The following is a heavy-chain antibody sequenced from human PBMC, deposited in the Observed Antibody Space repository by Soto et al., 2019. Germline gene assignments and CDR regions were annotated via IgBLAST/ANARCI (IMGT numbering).Heavy chain of an antibody. Sequence: ASVKVSCKASGYTFTGYYIHWVLQAPGQGLEWMGWINPNSGGTNYAQKFQGRVTMARDLSLSTAYMELTRLTSDDTAVYYCAHRLQSLPYYNYGMDVWGQGTTVTV. V-gene: IGHV1-2*02. D-gene: IGHD4-4*01. CDR2: INPNSGGT. J-gene: IGHJ6*02. CDR1: GYTFTGYY. CDR3: AHRLQSLPYYNYGMDV.